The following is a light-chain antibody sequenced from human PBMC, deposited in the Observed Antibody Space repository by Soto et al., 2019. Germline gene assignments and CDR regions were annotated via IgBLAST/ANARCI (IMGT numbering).Light chain of an antibody. V-gene: IGLV1-47*02. J-gene: IGLJ3*02. CDR3: AAWDDSLSGPV. CDR2: TND. Sequence: QPVLTQPPSASGTPGQRVTISCSGSSSNIGRNPVYWYQQVPGTAPKLLFYTNDQRPSGVPDRFSGSKSGTSASLAISGLRSEDEADYYCAAWDDSLSGPVFGGGTKVTVL. CDR1: SSNIGRNP.